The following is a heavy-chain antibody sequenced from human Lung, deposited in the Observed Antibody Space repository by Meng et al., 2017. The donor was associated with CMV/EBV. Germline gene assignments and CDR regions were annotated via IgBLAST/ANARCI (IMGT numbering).Heavy chain of an antibody. Sequence: SCAASGFTFSSYAMHWVRQAPGKGLEWVAVISYDGSNKYYADSVKGRFTISRDNSKNTLYLQMNSLRAEDTAVYFCARERSSAHWGWGQGKLVT. J-gene: IGHJ4*02. CDR3: ARERSSAHWG. D-gene: IGHD7-27*01. V-gene: IGHV3-30-3*01. CDR2: ISYDGSNK. CDR1: GFTFSSYA.